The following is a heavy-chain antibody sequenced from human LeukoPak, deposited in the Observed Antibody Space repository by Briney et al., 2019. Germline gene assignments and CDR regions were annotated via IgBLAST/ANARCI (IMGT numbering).Heavy chain of an antibody. CDR1: GGSISSYY. CDR2: IYYSGST. V-gene: IGHV4-59*08. CDR3: AKRKYGMDV. Sequence: SETLSLTCTVSGGSISSYYWSWIRQPPGKGLEWIGYIYYSGSTNYNPSLKSRVTISVDTSKNQFSLKLSSVTAADTAVYYCAKRKYGMDVWGQGTTVTVSS. J-gene: IGHJ6*02.